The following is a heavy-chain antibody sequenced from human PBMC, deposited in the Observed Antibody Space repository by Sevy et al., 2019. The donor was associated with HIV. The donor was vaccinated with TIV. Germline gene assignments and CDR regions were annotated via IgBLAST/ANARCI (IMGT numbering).Heavy chain of an antibody. Sequence: ASVKVSCKASGYTFTSYGISWVRQAPGQGLEWMGWISAYNGNTNYAQKLQGRVTMTTDTSTSTAYMELRSLRSDDTAVYYCARDPTKQRYDSSFDPWGQGTLVTVSS. V-gene: IGHV1-18*01. CDR1: GYTFTSYG. J-gene: IGHJ5*02. CDR2: ISAYNGNT. D-gene: IGHD5-12*01. CDR3: ARDPTKQRYDSSFDP.